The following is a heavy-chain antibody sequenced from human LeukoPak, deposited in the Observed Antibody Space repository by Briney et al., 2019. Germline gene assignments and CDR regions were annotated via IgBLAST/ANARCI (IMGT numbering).Heavy chain of an antibody. CDR3: ARESRYCSGGSCLNWFDP. J-gene: IGHJ5*02. CDR1: GFTFSSYS. Sequence: GGSLRLSCAASGFTFSSYSMNWVRQAPGKGLEWVSSISSSSSYIYYADSVKRRFTISRDNAKNSLYLQMNSLRAEDTAVYYCARESRYCSGGSCLNWFDPWGQGTLVTVSS. CDR2: ISSSSSYI. D-gene: IGHD2-15*01. V-gene: IGHV3-21*01.